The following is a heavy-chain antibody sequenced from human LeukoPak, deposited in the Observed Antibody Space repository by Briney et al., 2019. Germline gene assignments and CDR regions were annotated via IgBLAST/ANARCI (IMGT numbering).Heavy chain of an antibody. CDR1: GGSISSYY. CDR2: IHYSGST. CDR3: ARGQVAYDY. D-gene: IGHD2-21*01. J-gene: IGHJ4*02. Sequence: SETLSLTCTVSGGSISSYYWSWIRQPPGKGLEWIRNIHYSGSTNYNPSLKSRVTISVDTSKNQFSLKLSSVTAADTAVYYCARGQVAYDYWGQGTLVTVSS. V-gene: IGHV4-59*01.